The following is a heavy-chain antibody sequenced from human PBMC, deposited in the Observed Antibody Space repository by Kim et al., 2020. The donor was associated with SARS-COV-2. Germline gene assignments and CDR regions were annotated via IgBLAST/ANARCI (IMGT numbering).Heavy chain of an antibody. J-gene: IGHJ4*02. CDR3: ARGIAAAGTLFH. D-gene: IGHD6-13*01. V-gene: IGHV1-2*04. Sequence: NYAQKFQGWVTMTRDTSISTAYMELSRLRSDDTAVYYCARGIAAAGTLFHWGQGTLVTVSS.